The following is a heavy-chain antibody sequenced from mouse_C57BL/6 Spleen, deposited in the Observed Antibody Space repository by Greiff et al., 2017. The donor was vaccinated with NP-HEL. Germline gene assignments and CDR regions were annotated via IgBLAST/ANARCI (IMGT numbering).Heavy chain of an antibody. CDR3: ARGTVVGAMDY. Sequence: QVHVKQSGAELVRPGTSVKVSCKASGYAFTNYLIEWVKQRPGQGLEWIGVINPGSGGTNYNEKFKGKATLTADKSSSPAYMQLSSLTSEDSAVYFCARGTVVGAMDYWGQGTSVTVSS. J-gene: IGHJ4*01. CDR2: INPGSGGT. V-gene: IGHV1-54*01. D-gene: IGHD1-1*01. CDR1: GYAFTNYL.